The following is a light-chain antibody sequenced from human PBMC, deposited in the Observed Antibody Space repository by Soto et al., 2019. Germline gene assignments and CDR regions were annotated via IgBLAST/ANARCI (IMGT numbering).Light chain of an antibody. CDR3: CSYAGSSTLV. CDR2: EVS. CDR1: SSDVGSYNL. Sequence: QSALTHPASVSGSPGQSITIFCTGTSSDVGSYNLVSWYQQHPGKAPKLMIYEVSKRPSGVSNRFSGSKSGNTASLTISGLQAEDEADYYCCSYAGSSTLVFGTGTKVTVL. J-gene: IGLJ1*01. V-gene: IGLV2-23*02.